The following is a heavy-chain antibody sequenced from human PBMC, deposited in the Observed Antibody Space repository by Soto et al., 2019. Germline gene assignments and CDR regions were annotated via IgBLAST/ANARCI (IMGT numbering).Heavy chain of an antibody. J-gene: IGHJ6*02. CDR2: IIPIFGTA. D-gene: IGHD1-26*01. V-gene: IGHV1-69*01. CDR1: GGTFSSYA. CDR3: ARALVGASLVGGRHYGMDV. Sequence: QVQLVQSGAEVKKPGSSVKVSCKASGGTFSSYAISWVRQAPGQGLEWMGGIIPIFGTANYAQKFQGRVTITAAESTSTAYMELSSLRSEDTAVYYCARALVGASLVGGRHYGMDVWGQGTTVTVSS.